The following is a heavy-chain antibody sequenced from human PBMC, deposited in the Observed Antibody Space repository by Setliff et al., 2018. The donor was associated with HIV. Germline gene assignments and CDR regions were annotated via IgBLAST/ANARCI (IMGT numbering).Heavy chain of an antibody. V-gene: IGHV4-59*13. CDR2: FHYSGST. D-gene: IGHD3-3*01. CDR3: ARGGGFLEWLSPMDV. J-gene: IGHJ6*03. CDR1: GGSFSGYY. Sequence: SETLSLTCAVYGGSFSGYYWGWIRHPPGKGLEWIGYFHYSGSTNYNPSLKSRVTISVDTSKNQFYLKLSSVTAADTAVYYCARGGGFLEWLSPMDVWDRGTTVTAP.